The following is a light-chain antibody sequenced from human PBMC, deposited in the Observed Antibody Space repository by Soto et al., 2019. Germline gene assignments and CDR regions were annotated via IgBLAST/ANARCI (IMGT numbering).Light chain of an antibody. V-gene: IGLV2-14*01. J-gene: IGLJ1*01. CDR3: ISYTSEDVSYV. CDR1: NSDVGIYDF. CDR2: EVS. Sequence: QSALTQPASVSGTPGQSITISCTGSNSDVGIYDFVSWYQHHPGRAPKLIVSEVSHRPSGVSNRFSGSKSGNTASLTISGLQSEDEADYYCISYTSEDVSYVFGNGTKLTV.